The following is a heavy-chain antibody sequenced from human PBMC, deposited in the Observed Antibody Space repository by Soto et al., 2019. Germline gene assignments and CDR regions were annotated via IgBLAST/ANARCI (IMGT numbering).Heavy chain of an antibody. CDR2: FDPEDDET. CDR3: ATRVTYYHDSSGSYYGH. CDR1: GYTLTDLS. V-gene: IGHV1-24*01. Sequence: ASVKVSCKVSGYTLTDLSMHWVRQAPGKGLEWMGSFDPEDDETIYAQKFQGRVTMTEDTSTDTAYMELSSLRSDDTAVYYCATRVTYYHDSSGSYYGHWGQGTLVTVSS. D-gene: IGHD3-22*01. J-gene: IGHJ4*02.